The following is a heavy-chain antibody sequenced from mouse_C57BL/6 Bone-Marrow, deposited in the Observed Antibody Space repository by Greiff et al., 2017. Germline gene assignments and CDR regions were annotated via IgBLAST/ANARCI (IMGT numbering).Heavy chain of an antibody. Sequence: QVQLQQSGAELARPGASVKLSCKASGYTFTSYGISWVKQRTGQGLEWIGEIYPRSGNTYYNEKFKGKATLTADTSSSTAYMELRSLTSADSAVEFCARNWGDFAYWGQGTLVTVSA. CDR1: GYTFTSYG. V-gene: IGHV1-81*01. CDR3: ARNWGDFAY. J-gene: IGHJ3*01. CDR2: IYPRSGNT. D-gene: IGHD4-1*01.